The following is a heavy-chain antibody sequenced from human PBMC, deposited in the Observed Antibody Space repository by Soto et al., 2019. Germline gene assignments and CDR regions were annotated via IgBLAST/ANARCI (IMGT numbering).Heavy chain of an antibody. Sequence: QVQLVESGGGLVKPGGSLRLSCVASGFTLSDYYMSWIRQAPGKGLGWVSYISSSSSYTNYADSVKGRFTISRDNAKNSLYLQMNSLRAEDTAVYYCARDRHRYSGYDYVDYWGQGTLVTVSS. CDR2: ISSSSSYT. V-gene: IGHV3-11*05. J-gene: IGHJ4*02. CDR1: GFTLSDYY. D-gene: IGHD5-12*01. CDR3: ARDRHRYSGYDYVDY.